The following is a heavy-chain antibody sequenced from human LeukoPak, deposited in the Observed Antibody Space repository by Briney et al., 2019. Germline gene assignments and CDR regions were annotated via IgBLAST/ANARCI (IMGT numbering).Heavy chain of an antibody. Sequence: SETLSLTCTVSDYSISTDYYWGWIRQPPGKGLEWIGSISYSGNTYYNPSLKSRVTISADTPKNQFSLRLSSVTAADTAVYYCARDQKAYDFWSGYFYWGQGTLVTVSS. V-gene: IGHV4-38-2*02. CDR3: ARDQKAYDFWSGYFY. D-gene: IGHD3-3*01. J-gene: IGHJ4*02. CDR2: ISYSGNT. CDR1: DYSISTDYY.